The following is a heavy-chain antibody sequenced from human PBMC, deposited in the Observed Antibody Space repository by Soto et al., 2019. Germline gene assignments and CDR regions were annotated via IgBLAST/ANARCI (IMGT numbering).Heavy chain of an antibody. CDR1: GFTVSSNY. Sequence: GGSLRLSCAASGFTVSSNYMSWVRQAPGKGLEWVSVIYSGGSTYYADSVKGRFTISRDNSKNTLYLQMNSLRAEDTAVYYCAKAGGSGYLVYYFDYWGQGTLVTVSS. J-gene: IGHJ4*02. CDR2: IYSGGST. V-gene: IGHV3-53*01. CDR3: AKAGGSGYLVYYFDY. D-gene: IGHD3-22*01.